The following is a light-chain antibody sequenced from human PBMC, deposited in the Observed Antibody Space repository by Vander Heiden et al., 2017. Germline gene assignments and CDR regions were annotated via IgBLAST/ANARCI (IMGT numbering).Light chain of an antibody. J-gene: IGLJ1*01. CDR3: QVWNTITDHV. V-gene: IGLV3-21*02. Sequence: SYELTQPPSVSVAPGQAAGITCGGSNIATKNVHWYQQKSGQSPVLLVYDDANRPAGSPERLSGSTSGNTATLTIRRVEDGDEADYYGQVWNTITDHVFGTGTKVTVL. CDR2: DDA. CDR1: NIATKN.